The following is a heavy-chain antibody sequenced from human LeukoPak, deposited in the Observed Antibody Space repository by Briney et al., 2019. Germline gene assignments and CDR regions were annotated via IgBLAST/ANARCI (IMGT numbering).Heavy chain of an antibody. V-gene: IGHV3-7*01. J-gene: IGHJ4*02. CDR3: ARVLAMVRGVIDY. Sequence: GGSLRLSCAASGFIFNHYAMSWVRQAPGKGLECVAKIQQDGSDQSGSEKNYLDSVKGRFTISRDNAKNSLYLEMNSLRVEDTAVYYCARVLAMVRGVIDYWGQGTLVTVSS. CDR1: GFIFNHYA. D-gene: IGHD3-10*01. CDR2: IQQDGSDQSGSEK.